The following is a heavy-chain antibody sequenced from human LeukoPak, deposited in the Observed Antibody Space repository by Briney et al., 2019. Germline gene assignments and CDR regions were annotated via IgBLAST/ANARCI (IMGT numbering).Heavy chain of an antibody. CDR3: ARDLRYSSGWSASGMDV. V-gene: IGHV1-2*02. J-gene: IGHJ6*03. Sequence: SVKVSCKASGYTFTGYYMHWVRQAPGQGLEWMGWINPNSGGTNYAQKFQGRVTMTRDTSISTAYMELSRLRSDDTAVYYCARDLRYSSGWSASGMDVWGKGTTVTISS. CDR1: GYTFTGYY. D-gene: IGHD6-19*01. CDR2: INPNSGGT.